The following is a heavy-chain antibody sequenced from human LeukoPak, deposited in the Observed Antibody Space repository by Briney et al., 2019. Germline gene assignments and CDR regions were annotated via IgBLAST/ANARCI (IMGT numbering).Heavy chain of an antibody. CDR1: GGSISSYY. D-gene: IGHD3-22*01. V-gene: IGHV4-59*08. CDR3: ARHPDSSGYSWFDP. J-gene: IGHJ5*02. Sequence: SETLSLTCTVSGGSISSYYWSWIRQPPGEGLEWIGYMYNSGSTNYNPSLKSRVTISVDTSKNQFSLKLSSVTDADTAVYFCARHPDSSGYSWFDPWGQGTLVTVSS. CDR2: MYNSGST.